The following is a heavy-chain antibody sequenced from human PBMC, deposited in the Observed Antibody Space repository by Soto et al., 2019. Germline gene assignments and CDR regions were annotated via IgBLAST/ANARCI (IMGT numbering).Heavy chain of an antibody. V-gene: IGHV4-39*01. D-gene: IGHD6-19*01. CDR1: GGSISSRNYY. Sequence: SETLSLTCAVSGGSISSRNYYWGWIRQPPGKGLEWIGSIYYSGSTYYNPSLRSRVTMSVDTSKNQFSLKLTSVTAADTAVYYCARRDGTGWYYFDYWGQGTLVT. CDR2: IYYSGST. J-gene: IGHJ4*02. CDR3: ARRDGTGWYYFDY.